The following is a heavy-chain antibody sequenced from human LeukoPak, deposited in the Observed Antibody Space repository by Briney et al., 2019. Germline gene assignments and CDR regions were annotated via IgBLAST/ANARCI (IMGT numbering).Heavy chain of an antibody. CDR2: IKQDGSEK. CDR1: GFTFSSYW. D-gene: IGHD3-16*01. Sequence: PGGSLRLSCAASGFTFSSYWMSWVRQAPGKGLEWVASIKQDGSEKYYVDSVKGRFTISRDNAKNSLYLQMNSLRAEDTAVYYCAKSHGDYVWGSYPSAFDIWGRGTMVTVSS. CDR3: AKSHGDYVWGSYPSAFDI. V-gene: IGHV3-7*03. J-gene: IGHJ3*02.